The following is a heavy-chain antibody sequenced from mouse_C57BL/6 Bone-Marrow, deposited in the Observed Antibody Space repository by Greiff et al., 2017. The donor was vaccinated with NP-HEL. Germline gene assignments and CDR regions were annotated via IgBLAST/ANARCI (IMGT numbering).Heavy chain of an antibody. D-gene: IGHD1-1*01. CDR2: ISNLAYSI. V-gene: IGHV5-15*01. CDR3: ARRYGSSYWYFDV. Sequence: EVKLMESGGGLVQPGGSLKLSCAASGFTFSDYGMAWVRQAPRKGPEWVAFISNLAYSIYYADTVTGRFTISRENAKNTLYLEMSSLRSEDTAMDYCARRYGSSYWYFDVWGTGTTVTVSS. J-gene: IGHJ1*03. CDR1: GFTFSDYG.